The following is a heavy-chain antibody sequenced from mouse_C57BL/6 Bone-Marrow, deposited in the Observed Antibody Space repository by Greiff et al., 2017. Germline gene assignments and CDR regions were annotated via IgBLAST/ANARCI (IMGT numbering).Heavy chain of an antibody. V-gene: IGHV1-81*01. CDR1: GYTFTSYG. CDR3: ASYDGYYETDAFAY. CDR2: IYPRSGNT. Sequence: VKLMESGAELARPGASVKLSCKASGYTFTSYGISWVKQRTGQGLEWIGEIYPRSGNTYYNEKFKGKATLTADKSSSTAYMELRSLTSEDSAVYFCASYDGYYETDAFAYWGQGTLVTVSA. D-gene: IGHD2-3*01. J-gene: IGHJ3*01.